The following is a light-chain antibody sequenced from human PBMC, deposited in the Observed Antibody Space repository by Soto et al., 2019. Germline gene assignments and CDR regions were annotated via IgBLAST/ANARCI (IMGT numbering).Light chain of an antibody. CDR2: WAS. Sequence: DIVMTQSPDSLAVSLGERATINCKSSQSVLYSSNNKNYLAWYQQKPGQPPKLLIYWASTRESGVPDRFSGSGSATDFTLTISSLQAEDVAVYYCQQYYSTHPTFGQGTRLEIK. CDR1: QSVLYSSNNKNY. J-gene: IGKJ5*01. CDR3: QQYYSTHPT. V-gene: IGKV4-1*01.